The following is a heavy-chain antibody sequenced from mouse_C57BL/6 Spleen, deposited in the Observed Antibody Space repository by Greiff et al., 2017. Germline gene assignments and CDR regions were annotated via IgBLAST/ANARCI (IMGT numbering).Heavy chain of an antibody. CDR1: GFTFSSYA. D-gene: IGHD1-1*01. CDR3: TRDGYYGSSYLDGFAY. V-gene: IGHV5-9-1*02. Sequence: EVKLMESREGLVKPGGSLKLSCAASGFTFSSYAMSWVRQTPEKSLEWVAYISRGGDYIYYAETVKGSFTFSRDNARNTLYLQMSSLKSEDTAVYYCTRDGYYGSSYLDGFAYWGQGTLVTVSA. CDR2: ISRGGDYI. J-gene: IGHJ3*01.